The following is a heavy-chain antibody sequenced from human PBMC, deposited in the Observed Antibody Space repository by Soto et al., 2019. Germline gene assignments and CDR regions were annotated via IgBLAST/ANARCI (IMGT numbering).Heavy chain of an antibody. V-gene: IGHV3-7*03. J-gene: IGHJ5*02. D-gene: IGHD6-19*01. Sequence: EVQLVESGGGLVQPGGSLRLSCAASGFTFSSYWMSWVRQAPGKGLEWVANIKQDGSEKYYVDSVKGRFTISRDNAKNSLSLQMNSLRVEDTALYYCASEVAGPFDPWGQVTLVTVSS. CDR2: IKQDGSEK. CDR3: ASEVAGPFDP. CDR1: GFTFSSYW.